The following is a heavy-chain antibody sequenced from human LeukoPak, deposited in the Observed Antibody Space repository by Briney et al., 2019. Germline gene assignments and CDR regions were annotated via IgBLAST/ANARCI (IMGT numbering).Heavy chain of an antibody. CDR1: GFTFSNYG. Sequence: GGSLRLSCAASGFTFSNYGMHWVRQAPGKGLEWVAVISYDGSNKYYADSVKGRFTISRDNSKNTLYLQMNSLRAEDTAVYYCARGPERTGVGTRYYYDMDVWGQGTTVTVSS. J-gene: IGHJ6*02. D-gene: IGHD2-8*01. V-gene: IGHV3-30*19. CDR2: ISYDGSNK. CDR3: ARGPERTGVGTRYYYDMDV.